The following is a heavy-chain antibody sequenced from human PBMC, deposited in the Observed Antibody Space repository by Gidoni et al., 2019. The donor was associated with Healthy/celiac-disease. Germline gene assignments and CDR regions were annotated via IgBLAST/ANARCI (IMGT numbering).Heavy chain of an antibody. Sequence: EVQLVESGGGLIQPGGSLRLSCAASGLPVSSNYMSWVRQAPGKGLEWVSVIYSGGSTYYADSVKGRFTISRDKSKNTLYLQMNSLRAEDTAVYYCAREPNYYDSNALGAFDIWGQGTMVTVSS. J-gene: IGHJ3*02. CDR1: GLPVSSNY. D-gene: IGHD3-22*01. CDR3: AREPNYYDSNALGAFDI. CDR2: IYSGGST. V-gene: IGHV3-53*01.